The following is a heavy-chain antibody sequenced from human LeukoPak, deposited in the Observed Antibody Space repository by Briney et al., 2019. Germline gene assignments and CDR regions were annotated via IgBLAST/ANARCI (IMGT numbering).Heavy chain of an antibody. CDR2: MNPNSGNT. V-gene: IGHV1-8*01. CDR1: GYTFTSYD. J-gene: IGHJ4*02. Sequence: ASVKVSCKASGYTFTSYDINWVRQATGQGLEWMGWMNPNSGNTGYAQKFQGRVTMTRNTSISTAYMELSSLRSEDTAVYYCARVGYCTNGVCYDYWGQGTLVTVSS. D-gene: IGHD2-8*01. CDR3: ARVGYCTNGVCYDY.